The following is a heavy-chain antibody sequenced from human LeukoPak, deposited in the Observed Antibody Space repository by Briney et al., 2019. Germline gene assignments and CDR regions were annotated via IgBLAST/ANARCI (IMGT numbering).Heavy chain of an antibody. J-gene: IGHJ5*02. D-gene: IGHD3-3*01. Sequence: SETLSLTCAVYGGSLSGYYWSWIRQPPGKGLEWIGEINHSGSTNYNPSLKSRVTISVDTSKNQFSLKLTSVTAADTAVYYCARGPTFWSGPPWFDPWGQGTLVTVSS. CDR1: GGSLSGYY. CDR3: ARGPTFWSGPPWFDP. CDR2: INHSGST. V-gene: IGHV4-34*01.